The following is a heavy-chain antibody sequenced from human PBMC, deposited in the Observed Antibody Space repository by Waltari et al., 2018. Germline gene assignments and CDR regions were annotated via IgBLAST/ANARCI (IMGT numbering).Heavy chain of an antibody. Sequence: EVQLVQSGAEVKKPGESLMISCKGSGYTFTSHWIAWVRQLPGKGLEWMGIIYPGDSDTRYSPSFKGQVTISADKSISTAYLQWSSLKASDTATYYCARRGTGEGGRWFDPWGQGTLVTVSS. D-gene: IGHD1-1*01. CDR1: GYTFTSHW. CDR3: ARRGTGEGGRWFDP. V-gene: IGHV5-51*01. J-gene: IGHJ5*02. CDR2: IYPGDSDT.